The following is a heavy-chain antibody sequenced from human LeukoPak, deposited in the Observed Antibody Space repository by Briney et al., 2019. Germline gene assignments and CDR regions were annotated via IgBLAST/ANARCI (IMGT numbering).Heavy chain of an antibody. CDR2: INPNSGGT. Sequence: ASVKVSCKASGYTFTGYYMHWVRQAPGQGLEWMGWINPNSGGTKYSQKFQGRVTMTRDTSISTAYMELSRLRSDDTAVYYCASYYYDSSGFVHWGQGTLVTVSS. J-gene: IGHJ4*02. CDR1: GYTFTGYY. V-gene: IGHV1-2*02. D-gene: IGHD3-22*01. CDR3: ASYYYDSSGFVH.